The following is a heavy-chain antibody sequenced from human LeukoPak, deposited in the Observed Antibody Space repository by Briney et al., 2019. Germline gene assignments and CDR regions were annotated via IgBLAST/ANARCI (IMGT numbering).Heavy chain of an antibody. V-gene: IGHV3-30*04. Sequence: PGGSLRLSCAASGFTFSSYAMHWVRQAPGKGLEWVAVISYDGSNKYYADSVKGRFTISRDNAKNSLYLQMNSLRAEDTAVYYCARDYYDSSGLSYGMDVWGQGTTVTVSS. CDR1: GFTFSSYA. CDR3: ARDYYDSSGLSYGMDV. CDR2: ISYDGSNK. D-gene: IGHD3-22*01. J-gene: IGHJ6*02.